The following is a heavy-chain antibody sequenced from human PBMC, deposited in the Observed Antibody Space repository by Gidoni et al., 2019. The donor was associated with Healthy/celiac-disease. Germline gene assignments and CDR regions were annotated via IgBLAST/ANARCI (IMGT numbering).Heavy chain of an antibody. V-gene: IGHV3-30-3*01. CDR3: ARSSTPPGEDYYFDY. D-gene: IGHD3-10*01. CDR1: GFTFSSYA. J-gene: IGHJ4*02. CDR2: ISYDGSNK. Sequence: QVQLVESGGGVVQPGRSLRLSCAASGFTFSSYAMHWVRQAPGKGLEWVAVISYDGSNKYYADSVKGRFTISRDNSKNTLYLQMNSLRAEDTAVYYCARSSTPPGEDYYFDYWGQGTLVTVSS.